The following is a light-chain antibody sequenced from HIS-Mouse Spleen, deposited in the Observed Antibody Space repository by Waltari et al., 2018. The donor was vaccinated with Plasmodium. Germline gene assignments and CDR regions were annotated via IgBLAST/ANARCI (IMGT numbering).Light chain of an antibody. J-gene: IGLJ2*01. Sequence: QSALTPPPSASGSPGPSVTISCTGTSSDVGGYNYVSWYQQHPGKAPKLMIYEVSKRPSGVPDRFSGSKSGNTASLTVSGLQAEDEADYYCSSYAGSNNLVFGGGTKLTVL. V-gene: IGLV2-8*01. CDR3: SSYAGSNNLV. CDR1: SSDVGGYNY. CDR2: EVS.